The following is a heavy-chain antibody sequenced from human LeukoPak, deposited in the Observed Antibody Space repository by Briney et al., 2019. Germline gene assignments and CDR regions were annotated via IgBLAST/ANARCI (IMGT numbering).Heavy chain of an antibody. CDR2: INHSGST. Sequence: KSSETLSLTCAVYGGSFSGYYWSWIRQPPGKGLEWIGEINHSGSTNYNPSLKSRVTISVDTSKNQFSLKLSSVTAADTAVYYCARGEAFDIWGQGTNVTVSS. CDR1: GGSFSGYY. CDR3: ARGEAFDI. V-gene: IGHV4-34*01. J-gene: IGHJ3*02.